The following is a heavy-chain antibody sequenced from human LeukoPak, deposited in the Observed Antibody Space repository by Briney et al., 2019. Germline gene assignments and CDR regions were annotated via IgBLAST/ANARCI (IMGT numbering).Heavy chain of an antibody. CDR1: GYTFTSYD. CDR3: ARVIVPAAMGYDY. J-gene: IGHJ4*02. Sequence: ASVKVSCKASGYTFTSYDINWVRQATGQGLEWMGWMNPNSGNTGYAQKFQGRVTTTRNTSISTAYMQLSSLRSEDTAVYYCARVIVPAAMGYDYWGQGTLVTVSS. CDR2: MNPNSGNT. V-gene: IGHV1-8*01. D-gene: IGHD2-2*01.